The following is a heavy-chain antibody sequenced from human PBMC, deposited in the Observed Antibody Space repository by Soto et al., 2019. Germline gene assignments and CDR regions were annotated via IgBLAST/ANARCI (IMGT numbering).Heavy chain of an antibody. CDR2: INHSGST. V-gene: IGHV4-34*01. Sequence: SETLSLTCAVYGGSFSGYYWSWIRQPPGKGLEWIGEINHSGSTNYNPSLKSRVTISVDTSKNQFSLKLSSVTAADTAVYYCARGQRYYGSGSYYGVAWGNYYYYYMDVWGKGTTVTVS. D-gene: IGHD3-10*01. CDR1: GGSFSGYY. CDR3: ARGQRYYGSGSYYGVAWGNYYYYYMDV. J-gene: IGHJ6*03.